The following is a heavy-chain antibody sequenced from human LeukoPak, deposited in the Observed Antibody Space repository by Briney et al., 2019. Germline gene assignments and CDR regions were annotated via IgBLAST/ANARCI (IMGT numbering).Heavy chain of an antibody. D-gene: IGHD1-1*01. J-gene: IGHJ4*02. V-gene: IGHV4-39*01. Sequence: PSETLSLTCTVSGGSISSSSYSWGWIRQPPGKGLEWIGSIYYSGSTCYNPSLKSQVPISVDTSKTQFSLKLTSVTGADTAVYYCARYCGTTGTPNYWGQGTLVTVSS. CDR1: GGSISSSSYS. CDR3: ARYCGTTGTPNY. CDR2: IYYSGST.